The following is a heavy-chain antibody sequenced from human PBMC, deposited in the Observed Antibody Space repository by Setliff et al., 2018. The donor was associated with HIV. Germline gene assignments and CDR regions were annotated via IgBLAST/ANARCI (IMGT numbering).Heavy chain of an antibody. CDR3: AREEGPIYYFYYMDV. D-gene: IGHD3-3*02. J-gene: IGHJ6*03. CDR1: GFPFSSYG. Sequence: SCAASGFPFSSYGVHWVRQVPGRGPEWVAIITYDGSAKWYADSVKGRFTISRDNSKSTVYLQMNSLRVEDSAVYYCAREEGPIYYFYYMDVWGKGTTVTVSS. V-gene: IGHV3-30*07. CDR2: ITYDGSAK.